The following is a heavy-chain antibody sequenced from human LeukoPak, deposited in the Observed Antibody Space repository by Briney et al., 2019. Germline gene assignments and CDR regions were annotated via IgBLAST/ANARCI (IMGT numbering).Heavy chain of an antibody. J-gene: IGHJ4*02. Sequence: ASVKLSCKTSVDTFTKYYMNWVRQAPGQGLDWMGIINPTGGSATYAKGLEGRIAVTSDTPTNTVYMELIGLKSEDTAMYYCTTSPGYFYRFDSWGQGTLVTVSS. CDR1: VDTFTKYY. CDR3: TTSPGYFYRFDS. D-gene: IGHD1-1*01. V-gene: IGHV1-46*04. CDR2: INPTGGSA.